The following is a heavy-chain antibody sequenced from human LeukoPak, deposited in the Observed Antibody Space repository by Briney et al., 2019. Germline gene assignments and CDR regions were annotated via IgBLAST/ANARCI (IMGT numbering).Heavy chain of an antibody. V-gene: IGHV3-20*04. CDR1: GFTFDDYG. CDR2: INWNGGST. Sequence: GGSLRLSCAASGFTFDDYGMSWVRQAPGKGLEWVSGINWNGGSTGYADSVKGRFTISRDNAENSLYLQMNSLRAEDTALYYCTRGGWFGELLFDYWGQGTLVTVSS. D-gene: IGHD3-10*01. J-gene: IGHJ4*02. CDR3: TRGGWFGELLFDY.